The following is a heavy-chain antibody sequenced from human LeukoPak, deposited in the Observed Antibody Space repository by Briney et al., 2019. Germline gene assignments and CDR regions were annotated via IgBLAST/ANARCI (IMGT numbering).Heavy chain of an antibody. J-gene: IGHJ5*02. CDR2: INHSGST. CDR1: GGSISSSSYY. Sequence: SETLSLTCTVSGGSISSSSYYWSWIRQPPGKGLEWIGEINHSGSTNYNPSLKSRVTISVDTSKNQFSLKLSSVTAADTAVYYCARAEAAYDYVWGSYRSYNWFDPWGQGTLVTVSS. CDR3: ARAEAAYDYVWGSYRSYNWFDP. D-gene: IGHD3-16*02. V-gene: IGHV4-39*07.